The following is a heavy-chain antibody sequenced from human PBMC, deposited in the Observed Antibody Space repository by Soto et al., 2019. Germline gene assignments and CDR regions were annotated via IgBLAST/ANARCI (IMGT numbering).Heavy chain of an antibody. J-gene: IGHJ4*02. D-gene: IGHD2-2*01. V-gene: IGHV3-48*02. CDR3: ARDLGYALFDY. CDR2: ISSGSSI. Sequence: GGSLRLSCAAPGFTFSSYSMNWVRQAPGKGLEWVSYISSGSSIYYADSVKGRFTISRDNAKNSLYLQMNSLRDEDTAVYYCARDLGYALFDYWGQGTLVTVSS. CDR1: GFTFSSYS.